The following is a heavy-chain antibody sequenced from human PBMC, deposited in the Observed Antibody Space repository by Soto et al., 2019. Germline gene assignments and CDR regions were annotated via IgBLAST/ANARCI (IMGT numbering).Heavy chain of an antibody. CDR1: GFTFSSYA. V-gene: IGHV3-23*01. CDR3: AKDRMYVVVPAAPPSFFDS. CDR2: ISGSGGST. D-gene: IGHD2-2*01. Sequence: SGGSLRLSCAASGFTFSSYAMSWVRQAPGKGLEWVSAISGSGGSTYYADSVKGRFTISRDNSKNTLYLQMTSLRAEDTAVYYYAKDRMYVVVPAAPPSFFDSWGQGTLVTVYS. J-gene: IGHJ4*02.